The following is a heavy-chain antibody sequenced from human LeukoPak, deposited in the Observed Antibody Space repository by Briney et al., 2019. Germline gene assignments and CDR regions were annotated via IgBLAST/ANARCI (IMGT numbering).Heavy chain of an antibody. CDR3: AREYCSGGGCYGVLDY. CDR1: GYTFTGYY. Sequence: ASVKVSCKASGYTFTGYYMHWVRQAPGQGLEWMGWINPNSGGTNYAQKFQGWVTMTRDTSISTAYMELSRLRSDDTAVYYCAREYCSGGGCYGVLDYWGQGTLVTVSS. CDR2: INPNSGGT. D-gene: IGHD2-15*01. V-gene: IGHV1-2*04. J-gene: IGHJ4*02.